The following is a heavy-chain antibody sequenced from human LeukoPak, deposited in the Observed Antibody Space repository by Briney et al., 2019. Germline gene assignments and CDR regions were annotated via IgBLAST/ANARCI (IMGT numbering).Heavy chain of an antibody. Sequence: GGSLRLSCAASGFTVSSNYMSWVRQAPGKGLEWVSYITSSGNTIYYADSVKGRFTISRDNAKNSLYLQMNSLRAEDTAVYYCKSGIDAFDIWGQGTMVTVSS. J-gene: IGHJ3*02. CDR3: KSGIDAFDI. CDR2: ITSSGNTI. CDR1: GFTVSSNY. V-gene: IGHV3-48*01. D-gene: IGHD6-25*01.